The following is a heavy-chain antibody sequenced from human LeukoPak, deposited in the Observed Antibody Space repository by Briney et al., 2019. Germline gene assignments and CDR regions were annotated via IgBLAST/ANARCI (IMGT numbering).Heavy chain of an antibody. J-gene: IGHJ4*02. CDR2: INPSGGST. CDR1: GYTFTSYY. V-gene: IGHV1-46*01. Sequence: ASVKVSCKASGYTFTSYYMHWVRQAPGQGLEWMGIINPSGGSTNYAQKFQGRVTMTRDTSTSTVYMELSSLRSEDTAVYYCARDLRYFDWLLNFDYWGQGTLVTVSS. D-gene: IGHD3-9*01. CDR3: ARDLRYFDWLLNFDY.